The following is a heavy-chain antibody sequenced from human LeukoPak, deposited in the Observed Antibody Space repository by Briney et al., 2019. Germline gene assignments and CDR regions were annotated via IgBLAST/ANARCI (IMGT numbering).Heavy chain of an antibody. CDR1: GGSFSGYY. V-gene: IGHV4-34*01. CDR2: INHSGST. D-gene: IGHD5-24*01. Sequence: SETLSLTCAVYGGSFSGYYWSWIRQPPGKGLEWIGEINHSGSTNYNPSLKSRVTISVDTSKNQFSLKLSSVTAADTAVYYCARGRWRWLQSSIFDYWGQGTLVTVSS. J-gene: IGHJ4*02. CDR3: ARGRWRWLQSSIFDY.